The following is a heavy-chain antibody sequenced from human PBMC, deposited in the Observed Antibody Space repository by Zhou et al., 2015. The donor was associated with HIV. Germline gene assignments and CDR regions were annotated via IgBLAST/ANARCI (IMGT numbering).Heavy chain of an antibody. Sequence: QVQLVQSGAEVKKPGSSVKVSCKASGGTFSSYAISWVRQAPGQGLEWMGGIIPIFGTANYAQKFQGRVTITADESTSTAYMELSSLRSEDTAVYYCARDRGQQLAYYYYYYMDVWGKGTTVTVSS. J-gene: IGHJ6*03. CDR3: ARDRGQQLAYYYYYYMDV. CDR1: GGTFSSYA. CDR2: IIPIFGTA. D-gene: IGHD6-13*01. V-gene: IGHV1-69*01.